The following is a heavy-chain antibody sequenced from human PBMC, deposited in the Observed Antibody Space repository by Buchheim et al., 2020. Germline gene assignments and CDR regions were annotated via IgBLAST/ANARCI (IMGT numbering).Heavy chain of an antibody. CDR3: AGSTIFGVVIMDDAFDI. D-gene: IGHD3-3*01. CDR1: GGSISSYY. J-gene: IGHJ3*02. V-gene: IGHV4-59*08. Sequence: QVQLQESGPGLVKPSETLSLTCTVSGGSISSYYWSWIRQPPGKGLEWIGYIYYSGSTNYNPSLKSRVTISVDTSKNQFSLKLSSVTAADTAVYYCAGSTIFGVVIMDDAFDIWGQGT. CDR2: IYYSGST.